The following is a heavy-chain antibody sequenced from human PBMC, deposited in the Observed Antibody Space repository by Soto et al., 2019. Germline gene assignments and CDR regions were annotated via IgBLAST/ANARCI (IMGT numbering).Heavy chain of an antibody. J-gene: IGHJ6*02. Sequence: PXETLSLTFTVPGGCISSYYWSWIRQPPGKGLEWIGYIYYSGSTNYNPSLKSRVTISVDTSKNQFSLKLSSVTAADTAVYYCARDSYYDFWSGYYNGAGPDGMDVWGQGTTVTVSS. CDR3: ARDSYYDFWSGYYNGAGPDGMDV. CDR2: IYYSGST. CDR1: GGCISSYY. V-gene: IGHV4-59*01. D-gene: IGHD3-3*01.